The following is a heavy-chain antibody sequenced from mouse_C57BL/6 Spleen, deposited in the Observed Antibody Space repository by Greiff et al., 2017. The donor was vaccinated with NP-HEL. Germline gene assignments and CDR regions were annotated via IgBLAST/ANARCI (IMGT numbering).Heavy chain of an antibody. J-gene: IGHJ1*03. V-gene: IGHV5-6*01. Sequence: EVQLVESGGDLVKPGGSLKLSCAASGFTFSSYDMSWVRQTPDKRLEWVATISSGGSYTYYPDSVKGRFTISRDNAKNTLYLQMSSLKSEDTAMYYCARQGNYYGSSYWYFDVWGTGTTVTVSS. CDR1: GFTFSSYD. CDR2: ISSGGSYT. CDR3: ARQGNYYGSSYWYFDV. D-gene: IGHD1-1*01.